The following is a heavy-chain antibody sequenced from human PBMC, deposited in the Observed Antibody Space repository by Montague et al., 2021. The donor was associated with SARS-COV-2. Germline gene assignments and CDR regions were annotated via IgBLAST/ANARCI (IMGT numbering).Heavy chain of an antibody. D-gene: IGHD6-6*01. CDR3: ARSRANVPSRPGFDY. CDR1: GASDASGNFY. V-gene: IGHV4-61*01. Sequence: SETLSLTCTVSGASDASGNFYWSWIRQPPGKGLEWIGYMYYTGHTNYNPSLESRVTMPVDPSKNQFSLTLTSVTAADTAVYYCARSRANVPSRPGFDYWGQGALVTVPS. CDR2: MYYTGHT. J-gene: IGHJ4*02.